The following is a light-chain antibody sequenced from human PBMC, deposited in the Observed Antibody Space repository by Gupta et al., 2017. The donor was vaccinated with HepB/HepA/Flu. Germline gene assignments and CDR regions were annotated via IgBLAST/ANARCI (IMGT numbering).Light chain of an antibody. J-gene: IGKJ1*01. Sequence: DTVMTQTPLSLSVTPGQPASTSCKSSQSLLHSDGKTYLYWFLQRPGQPPHRLIYEFSNRFSGVPERFSGSGSGTDFTLKISRVEAEDVGVYYCKQSKHLPWTFGQGTKVEIK. CDR2: EFS. V-gene: IGKV2D-29*01. CDR3: KQSKHLPWT. CDR1: QSLLHSDGKTY.